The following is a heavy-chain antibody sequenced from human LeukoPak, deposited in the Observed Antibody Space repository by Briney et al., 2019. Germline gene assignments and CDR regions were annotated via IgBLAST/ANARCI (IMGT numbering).Heavy chain of an antibody. CDR2: IYHSGST. CDR1: GYSISSGYY. D-gene: IGHD2-2*01. V-gene: IGHV4-38-2*01. J-gene: IGHJ4*02. Sequence: PSETLSLTCAVSGYSISSGYYWGWIRQPPGKGLEWIGSIYHSGSTYYNPSLKSRVTISVDTSKNQFSLRLSSVTAADTAVYYCARRYCSSTSCYGYFDYWGQGTLVTVSS. CDR3: ARRYCSSTSCYGYFDY.